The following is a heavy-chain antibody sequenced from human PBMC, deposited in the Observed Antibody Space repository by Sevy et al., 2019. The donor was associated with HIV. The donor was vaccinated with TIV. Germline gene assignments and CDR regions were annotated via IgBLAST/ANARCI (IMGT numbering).Heavy chain of an antibody. J-gene: IGHJ4*02. CDR2: ITRSSSYI. V-gene: IGHV3-21*01. CDR3: ARAYGDYVGGYYFDY. Sequence: GGSLRLSCAASGFIFSQYGLNWVRQAPGKGLEWVSSITRSSSYIYYADSVKGRFTISRDNAKTSLYLQMNSLRAEDTAVYYCARAYGDYVGGYYFDYWGQGTLVTVSS. D-gene: IGHD4-17*01. CDR1: GFIFSQYG.